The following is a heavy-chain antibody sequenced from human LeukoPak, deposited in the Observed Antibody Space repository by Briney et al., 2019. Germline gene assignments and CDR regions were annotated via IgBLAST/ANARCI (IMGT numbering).Heavy chain of an antibody. CDR3: ASGYSRNYYYYMDV. J-gene: IGHJ6*03. CDR2: IYTTGTT. D-gene: IGHD1-26*01. Sequence: SETLSLTCTVSDTSINTYYWSWIRQPAGKGLEWIGHIYTTGTTNYNPSLKSRVTMSIDTSKNQFSLNLRSVTAADTAVYYCASGYSRNYYYYMDVWGKGTTVTVSS. V-gene: IGHV4-4*07. CDR1: DTSINTYY.